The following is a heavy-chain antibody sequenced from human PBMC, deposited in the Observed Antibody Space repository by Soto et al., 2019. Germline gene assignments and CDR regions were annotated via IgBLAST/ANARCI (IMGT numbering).Heavy chain of an antibody. CDR2: INPNSGGT. J-gene: IGHJ6*02. CDR1: GYTFTGYY. Sequence: GASVKVSCKASGYTFTGYYMHWVRQAPRQGLEWMGWINPNSGGTNYAQKLQGRVTMTRDTSISTAYMELSRLRSDDTAVYYCARQHVAAYCSSTSCFGLYYYYGMDVWGQGTTVTVLL. CDR3: ARQHVAAYCSSTSCFGLYYYYGMDV. V-gene: IGHV1-2*02. D-gene: IGHD2-2*01.